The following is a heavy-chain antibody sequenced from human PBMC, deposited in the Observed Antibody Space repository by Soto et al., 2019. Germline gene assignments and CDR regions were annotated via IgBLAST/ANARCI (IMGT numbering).Heavy chain of an antibody. CDR1: GTSLNSGTNY. J-gene: IGHJ5*02. D-gene: IGHD7-27*01. Sequence: PSETLSLTGTVSGTSLNSGTNYWNWVRQPPGKALEWIGYIYGIGNTKYNPSLKSRVTISQDTSKNQVSLKMNSVTATDTAMYYCVGYWGPYWFDPLGQGTLVTVSS. CDR3: VGYWGPYWFDP. CDR2: IYGIGNT. V-gene: IGHV4-61*01.